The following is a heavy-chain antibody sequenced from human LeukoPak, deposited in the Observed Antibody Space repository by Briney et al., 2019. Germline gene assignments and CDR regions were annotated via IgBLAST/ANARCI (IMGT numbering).Heavy chain of an antibody. CDR1: GFTFSNYG. V-gene: IGHV3-30*02. Sequence: PGGSLRLSCGASGFTFSNYGMLWVRQAPGKGLEWVAFIRYDGNNKLYADSMKGRFTISRDNSKNTLYLHINSLRAEDTAVYYCARDPYSGYYGDYYYYYMDVWGKGTTVTISS. CDR2: IRYDGNNK. J-gene: IGHJ6*03. D-gene: IGHD5-12*01. CDR3: ARDPYSGYYGDYYYYYMDV.